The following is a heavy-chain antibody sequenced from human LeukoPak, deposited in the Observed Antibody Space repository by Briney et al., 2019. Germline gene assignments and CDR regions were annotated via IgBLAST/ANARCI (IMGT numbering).Heavy chain of an antibody. CDR2: LYYNGNT. V-gene: IGHV4-59*08. CDR3: ARLMYYYDSGIYGMDI. Sequence: SETLSLTCTVSGGPISSYFRGWVRRPPGKGLEWIGYLYYNGNTNYDPSLKSRVTISVDSSKSQFSLKLSYVTAADTAVYYCARLMYYYDSGIYGMDIWGQGITVTVSS. D-gene: IGHD3-10*01. CDR1: GGPISSYF. J-gene: IGHJ6*02.